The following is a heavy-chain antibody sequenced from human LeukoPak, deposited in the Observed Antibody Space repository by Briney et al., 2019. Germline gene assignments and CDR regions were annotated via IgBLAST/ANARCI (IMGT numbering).Heavy chain of an antibody. CDR2: IHYSGST. Sequence: SETLSLTCTVSGGSIGSYYWSWIRQPPGKGLEWIGYIHYSGSTNHNPSLKSRVTISVDTSKNQFSLKLSSVTATDTAVYYCASRRSGWVDYWGQGTLVTVSS. V-gene: IGHV4-59*01. J-gene: IGHJ4*02. D-gene: IGHD6-25*01. CDR1: GGSIGSYY. CDR3: ASRRSGWVDY.